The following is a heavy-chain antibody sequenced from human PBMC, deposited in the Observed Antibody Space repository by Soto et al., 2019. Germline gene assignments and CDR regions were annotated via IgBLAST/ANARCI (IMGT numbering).Heavy chain of an antibody. J-gene: IGHJ6*02. Sequence: QVQRVQSGAEVKKPGASVKVSCKASGYTFTSYGISWVRQAPGQGLEWMGWISAYNGNTNYAQKLQGRVTMTTDTSTITAYMELSSLRSDDTAVYYCARGKEAVAGTKIYYYYGMDVWGQGTTVTVSS. CDR2: ISAYNGNT. D-gene: IGHD6-19*01. CDR3: ARGKEAVAGTKIYYYYGMDV. CDR1: GYTFTSYG. V-gene: IGHV1-18*04.